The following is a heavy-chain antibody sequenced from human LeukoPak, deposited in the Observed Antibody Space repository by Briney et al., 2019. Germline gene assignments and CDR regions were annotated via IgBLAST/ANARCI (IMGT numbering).Heavy chain of an antibody. D-gene: IGHD3-9*01. Sequence: ASVKVSCKASGYTFTSHYMHWVRQAPGQGLEWMGIINPSGGSTSYAQKFHGRVTMTRDTSTSTVYMELSSLRSEETAVYYCAGVGDILTRQGFDPWGQGTLVTVSS. CDR2: INPSGGST. CDR1: GYTFTSHY. J-gene: IGHJ5*02. CDR3: AGVGDILTRQGFDP. V-gene: IGHV1-46*01.